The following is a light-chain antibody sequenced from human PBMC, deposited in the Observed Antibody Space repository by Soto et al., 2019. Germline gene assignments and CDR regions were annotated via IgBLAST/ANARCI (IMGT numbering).Light chain of an antibody. CDR1: SNDVGYYNY. CDR3: SSFTSTSSVYV. J-gene: IGLJ1*01. V-gene: IGLV2-14*01. Sequence: QSVLSQPASVSGSPGQSITISCTGTSNDVGYYNYVSWYQQHPGQAPKLMISEVTTRPSGVSDRFSGSKSGNTASLTISGLQAEDEADYYCSSFTSTSSVYVFGTGTKLTVL. CDR2: EVT.